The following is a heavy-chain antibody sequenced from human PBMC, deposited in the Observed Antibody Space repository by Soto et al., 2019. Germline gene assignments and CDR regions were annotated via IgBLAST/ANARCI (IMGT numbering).Heavy chain of an antibody. V-gene: IGHV4-39*01. J-gene: IGHJ5*02. Sequence: QLQLQESGPGLVKPSETLSLTCTVSGGSIRDDTYYWGWIRQPPGKGLEWIGSIYYSGTSSYNPSLKSRITMCAGTSKTQLSLRLSSGTAADTAVYYCAIIHCHSPNCVPLAPWGPGNLVIVSS. D-gene: IGHD2-2*01. CDR3: AIIHCHSPNCVPLAP. CDR2: IYYSGTS. CDR1: GGSIRDDTYY.